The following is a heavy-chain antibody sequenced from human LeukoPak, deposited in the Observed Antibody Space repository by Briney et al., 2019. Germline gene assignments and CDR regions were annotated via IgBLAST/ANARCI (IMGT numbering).Heavy chain of an antibody. V-gene: IGHV3-23*01. J-gene: IGHJ4*02. CDR1: GFTFSGYA. Sequence: GGSLRLSCAASGFTFSGYAMSWVRQAPGKGLDWVLAISGSGGSPYYADSVKGRSTISRVSSKNTLNLQMNSLRAEDTAVYYCAKSQYSSGWYGLFDYWGQGTLVTVSS. CDR3: AKSQYSSGWYGLFDY. CDR2: ISGSGGSP. D-gene: IGHD6-19*01.